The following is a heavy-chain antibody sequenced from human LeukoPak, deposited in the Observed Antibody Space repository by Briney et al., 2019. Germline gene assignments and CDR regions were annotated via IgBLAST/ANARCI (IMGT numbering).Heavy chain of an antibody. CDR1: GFTFNDYG. Sequence: RPGGSLRLSCAASGFTFNDYGMSWVRHAPGKGLEWVSGISWNGGDTGYVDSVKGRFTISRDNARNSLYLQMNSLGAEDTALYYCARDGSGWYSDYWGQGTPVIVSS. V-gene: IGHV3-20*04. CDR2: ISWNGGDT. CDR3: ARDGSGWYSDY. D-gene: IGHD6-19*01. J-gene: IGHJ4*02.